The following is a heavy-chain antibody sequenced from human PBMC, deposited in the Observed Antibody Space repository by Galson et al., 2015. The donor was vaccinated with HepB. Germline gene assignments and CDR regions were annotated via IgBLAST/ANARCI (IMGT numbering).Heavy chain of an antibody. D-gene: IGHD3-3*01. CDR3: ARGDFWSGYYNLDY. J-gene: IGHJ4*02. V-gene: IGHV1-3*01. Sequence: SVKVSCKASGYTFTSYAMHWVRQAPGQRLEWMGWINAGNGNTKYSQKFQGRVTITRDTSASTAYMELSSLRSEDTAAYYCARGDFWSGYYNLDYWGQGTLVTVSS. CDR2: INAGNGNT. CDR1: GYTFTSYA.